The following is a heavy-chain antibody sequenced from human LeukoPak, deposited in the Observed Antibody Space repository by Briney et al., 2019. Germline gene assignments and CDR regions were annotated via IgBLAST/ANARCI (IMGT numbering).Heavy chain of an antibody. J-gene: IGHJ6*02. CDR2: ISSSSSYI. Sequence: PGGSLRLSCAASGFTFSSYSMNWVRQAPGKGLEWVSSISSSSSYIYYADSVKGRFTISRDNAKNSLYLQMNSLRAEDTAVYYCARGQPDYYYGMDVWGQGTTVTVSS. D-gene: IGHD1-14*01. CDR3: ARGQPDYYYGMDV. CDR1: GFTFSSYS. V-gene: IGHV3-21*01.